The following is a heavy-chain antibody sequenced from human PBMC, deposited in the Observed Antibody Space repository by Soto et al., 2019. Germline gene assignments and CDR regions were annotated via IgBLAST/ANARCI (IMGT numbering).Heavy chain of an antibody. Sequence: VGSLRLSCAASGFTFSSYAMSWVRQAPGKGLEWVSAISGSGGSTYYADSVKGRFTISRDNSKNTLYLQMNSLRAEDTAVYYCAKDLNYDLSGPYYWGQGTLVTVSS. D-gene: IGHD3-3*01. V-gene: IGHV3-23*01. CDR3: AKDLNYDLSGPYY. J-gene: IGHJ4*02. CDR2: ISGSGGST. CDR1: GFTFSSYA.